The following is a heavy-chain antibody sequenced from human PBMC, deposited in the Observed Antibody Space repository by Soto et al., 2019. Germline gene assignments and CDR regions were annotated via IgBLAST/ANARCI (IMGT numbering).Heavy chain of an antibody. CDR1: GGTFSSYT. Sequence: QVPLVQSGAEVKKPGSSVKVSCKASGGTFSSYTISWVRQAPGQGLEWMGRIIPILGIANYAQKFQGRVTITADKSTSTAYMELSSLRSEDTAVYYCARDRDYGDYLDYWGQGTLVTVSS. J-gene: IGHJ4*02. CDR2: IIPILGIA. V-gene: IGHV1-69*08. D-gene: IGHD4-17*01. CDR3: ARDRDYGDYLDY.